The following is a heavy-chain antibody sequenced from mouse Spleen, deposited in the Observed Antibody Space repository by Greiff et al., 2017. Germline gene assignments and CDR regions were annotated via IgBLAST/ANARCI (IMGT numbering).Heavy chain of an antibody. Sequence: QVQLQQPGAELVKPGASVKVSCKASGYTFTSYWMHWVKQRPGQGLEWIGEIDPSDSYTNYNQKFKGKATLTVDKSSSTAYMQLSSLTSEDSAVYYCARNYRYFDYWGQGTTLTVSS. CDR2: IDPSDSYT. V-gene: IGHV1-69*02. CDR3: ARNYRYFDY. J-gene: IGHJ2*01. D-gene: IGHD2-14*01. CDR1: GYTFTSYW.